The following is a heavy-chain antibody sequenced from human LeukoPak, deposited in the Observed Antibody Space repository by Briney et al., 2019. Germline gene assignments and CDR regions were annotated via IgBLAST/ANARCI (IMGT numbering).Heavy chain of an antibody. Sequence: ASVTVSCKASGYAFTNYYVHWVRQAPGQGLEWMGVINSSGGGTSYAQKFQGRVTMTRDTSTNTVYMELSSLTSEDTAIYYCSRGGISGRLWSGFDYWGQGTLVTVSS. CDR2: INSSGGGT. D-gene: IGHD3-10*01. CDR3: SRGGISGRLWSGFDY. V-gene: IGHV1-46*01. J-gene: IGHJ4*02. CDR1: GYAFTNYY.